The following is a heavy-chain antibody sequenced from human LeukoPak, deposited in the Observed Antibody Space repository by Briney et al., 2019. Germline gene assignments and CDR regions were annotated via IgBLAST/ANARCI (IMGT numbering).Heavy chain of an antibody. D-gene: IGHD3-10*01. V-gene: IGHV3-21*01. CDR2: ISSSGNYR. Sequence: GGSLRLSCAASGFTFSSYAMSWVRQAPGKGLEWVSSISSSGNYRYYADSVKGRFTISRDNAKNSLYLQMNSLRAEDTAVYYCARDKWFGETDYWGQGTLSPSPQ. J-gene: IGHJ4*02. CDR3: ARDKWFGETDY. CDR1: GFTFSSYA.